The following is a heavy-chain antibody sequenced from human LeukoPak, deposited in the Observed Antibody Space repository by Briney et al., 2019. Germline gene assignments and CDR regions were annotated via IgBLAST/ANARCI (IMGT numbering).Heavy chain of an antibody. D-gene: IGHD6-13*01. CDR2: ISTSSSYI. V-gene: IGHV3-21*01. CDR3: ARAAYSSTWYSRYFDL. Sequence: GGSLRLSCAASGFTFRDYIMNWVRQAPGKGLEWVSSISTSSSYIYYADSVKGRFTISRDNAKNSLYLQMNSLRAGDTAVYYCARAAYSSTWYSRYFDLWGRGTLVTVSS. J-gene: IGHJ2*01. CDR1: GFTFRDYI.